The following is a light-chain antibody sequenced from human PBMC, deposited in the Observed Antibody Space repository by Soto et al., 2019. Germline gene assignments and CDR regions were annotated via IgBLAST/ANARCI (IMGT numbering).Light chain of an antibody. J-gene: IGLJ3*02. CDR2: EVS. V-gene: IGLV2-18*02. CDR3: CSYTSTNTWV. Sequence: QSALTQPPSVSGSPGQSVTISCTGTSSDVGSYNRVSWYQQPPGTAPKLIISEVSNRPSGVPDRFSGSKSGNTASLTISGLQAEDEADYYCCSYTSTNTWVFGGGTKLTVL. CDR1: SSDVGSYNR.